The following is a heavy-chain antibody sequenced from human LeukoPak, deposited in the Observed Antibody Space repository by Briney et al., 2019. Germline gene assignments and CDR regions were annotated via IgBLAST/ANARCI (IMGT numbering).Heavy chain of an antibody. D-gene: IGHD5-18*01. CDR3: ARVGELWLLFGYFDY. CDR1: GSTFSSYG. Sequence: QPGRSLRLSCAASGSTFSSYGMHWVRQAPGKGLEWVAVIWYDGSNKYYADSVKGRFTISRDNSKNTLYLQMNSLRAEDTAVYYCARVGELWLLFGYFDYWGQGTLVTVSS. V-gene: IGHV3-33*01. CDR2: IWYDGSNK. J-gene: IGHJ4*02.